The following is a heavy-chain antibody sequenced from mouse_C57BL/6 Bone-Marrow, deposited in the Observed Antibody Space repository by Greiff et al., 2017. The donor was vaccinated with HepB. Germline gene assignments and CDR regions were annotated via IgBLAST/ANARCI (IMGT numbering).Heavy chain of an antibody. CDR1: GFTFSNYW. V-gene: IGHV6-3*01. CDR3: TALTGTCYFDY. CDR2: IRLKSDNYAT. Sequence: EVQGVESGGGLVQPGGSMKLSCVASGFTFSNYWMNWVRQSPEKGLEWVAQIRLKSDNYATHYAESVKGRFTISRDDSKSSVYLQMNNLRAEDTGIYYCTALTGTCYFDYWGQGTTLTVSS. D-gene: IGHD4-1*01. J-gene: IGHJ2*01.